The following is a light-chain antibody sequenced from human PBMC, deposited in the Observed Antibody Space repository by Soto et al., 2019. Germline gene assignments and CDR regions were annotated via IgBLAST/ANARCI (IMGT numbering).Light chain of an antibody. CDR2: DAS. CDR3: QQYNSYPIT. Sequence: DIQMTQSPSTLSASVGDRVTITCRASQSISSWLAWYQQKPGKAPKLLIYDASSLESGVPSRFSGSGSGTEFTLTISSLQPADFATYYSQQYNSYPITFGQGTRLEIK. V-gene: IGKV1-5*01. J-gene: IGKJ5*01. CDR1: QSISSW.